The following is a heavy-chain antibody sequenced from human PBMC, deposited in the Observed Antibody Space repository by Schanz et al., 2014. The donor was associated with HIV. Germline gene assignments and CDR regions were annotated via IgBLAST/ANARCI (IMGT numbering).Heavy chain of an antibody. CDR1: GFTFRDYA. D-gene: IGHD3-16*01. CDR3: ARDQGGLRPTAFDY. V-gene: IGHV3-23*01. J-gene: IGHJ4*02. Sequence: EVQLLESGGGLVQPGGSLRLSCVTSGFTFRDYAMSWVRQAPGKGLEWVSGISGSGGTTYYADSVKGRFTISRDNSKNTLYLQMHSLRAEDTAVYYCARDQGGLRPTAFDYWGQGALVTVSS. CDR2: ISGSGGTT.